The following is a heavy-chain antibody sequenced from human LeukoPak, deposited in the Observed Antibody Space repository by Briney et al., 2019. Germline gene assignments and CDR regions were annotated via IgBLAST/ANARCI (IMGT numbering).Heavy chain of an antibody. D-gene: IGHD3-22*01. CDR3: ARDYVDYDSSGYYYVYYFDY. V-gene: IGHV4-38-2*02. CDR1: GYSISSGYY. Sequence: SETLSLTCTVSGYSISSGYYWGWIRQPPGKGLEWIGSIYHGGSTYYNPSLKSRVTISVDTSKNQFSLKLSSVTAADTAVYYCARDYVDYDSSGYYYVYYFDYWGQGTLVTVSS. J-gene: IGHJ4*02. CDR2: IYHGGST.